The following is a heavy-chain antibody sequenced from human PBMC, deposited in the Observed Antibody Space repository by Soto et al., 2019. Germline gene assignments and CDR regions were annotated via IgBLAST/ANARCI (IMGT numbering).Heavy chain of an antibody. CDR2: ISYDGSNK. V-gene: IGHV3-30*18. Sequence: GGSLRLSCAASGFTFSSYGMHWVRQAPGEGLEWVAVISYDGSNKYYADSVKGRFTISRDNSKNTLYLQMNSLRAEDTAVYYCAKDRALGKQWRTVDYWGQGTLVTVSS. CDR1: GFTFSSYG. J-gene: IGHJ4*02. CDR3: AKDRALGKQWRTVDY. D-gene: IGHD6-19*01.